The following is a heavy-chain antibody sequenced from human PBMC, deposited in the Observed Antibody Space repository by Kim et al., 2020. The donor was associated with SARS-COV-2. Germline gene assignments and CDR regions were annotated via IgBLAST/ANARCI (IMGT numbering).Heavy chain of an antibody. J-gene: IGHJ6*02. CDR2: IIPIFGTA. CDR3: ARDPRPGVISYYYYGMDV. CDR1: GGTFSSYA. D-gene: IGHD3-16*02. V-gene: IGHV1-69*13. Sequence: SVKVSCKASGGTFSSYAISWVRQAPGQGLEWMGGIIPIFGTANYAQKFQGRVTITADESTSTAYMELSSLRSEDTAVYYCARDPRPGVISYYYYGMDVWGQGTTVTVSS.